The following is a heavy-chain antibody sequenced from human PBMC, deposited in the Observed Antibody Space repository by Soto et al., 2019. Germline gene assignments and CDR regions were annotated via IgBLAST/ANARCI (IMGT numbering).Heavy chain of an antibody. V-gene: IGHV1-69*04. Sequence: GASVKLSCKDCGGTFSSYTISWVRQAPKQGLEWMGRIIPILGIANYAQKFQGRVTITADKSTSTAYMELSSLRSEDTAVYYCARDRYCSGGSCYSHDAFDIWGQGTMVTVSS. CDR1: GGTFSSYT. CDR2: IIPILGIA. D-gene: IGHD2-15*01. J-gene: IGHJ3*02. CDR3: ARDRYCSGGSCYSHDAFDI.